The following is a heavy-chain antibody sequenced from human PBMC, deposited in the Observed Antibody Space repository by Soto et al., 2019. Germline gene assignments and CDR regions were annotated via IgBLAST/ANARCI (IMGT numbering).Heavy chain of an antibody. J-gene: IGHJ5*02. V-gene: IGHV1-3*01. CDR1: GYTFTSYA. CDR3: ARDLLPRHYYGSGNRWFDP. Sequence: QVQLVQSGAEVKKPGASVKVSCKASGYTFTSYAMHWVRQAPGQRLEWMGWINAGNGNTKYSQKFQGRVTITRDTSASTAYMELSSLRSEDTAVYYCARDLLPRHYYGSGNRWFDPWGQGTLVTVSS. D-gene: IGHD3-10*01. CDR2: INAGNGNT.